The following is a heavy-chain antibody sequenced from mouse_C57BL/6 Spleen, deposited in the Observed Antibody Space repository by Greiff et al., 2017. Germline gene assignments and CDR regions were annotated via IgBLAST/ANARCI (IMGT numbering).Heavy chain of an antibody. V-gene: IGHV3-1*01. Sequence: VQLKESGPGMVKPSQSLSLTCTVTGYSITSGYDWHWIRHFPGNKLEWMGYISYSGSTNYNPSLKSRISITHDTSKNHFFLKLNSVTTEDTATYYCARGDDYDEGYFDYWGQGTTLTVSS. J-gene: IGHJ2*01. CDR3: ARGDDYDEGYFDY. CDR1: GYSITSGYD. CDR2: ISYSGST. D-gene: IGHD2-4*01.